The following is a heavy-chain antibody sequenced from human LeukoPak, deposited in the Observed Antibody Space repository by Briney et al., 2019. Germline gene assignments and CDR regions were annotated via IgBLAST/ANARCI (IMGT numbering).Heavy chain of an antibody. Sequence: GGSLRLSCASSGFIFTNYWMTWVRQAPGKGLEWVANIKKDGSEKYYVDSVKGRFIISRDDAKKSVYLQMNSLRAEDTAVYYCARAASYYDFWSGYYRAFDIWGQGTMVTVSS. V-gene: IGHV3-7*04. D-gene: IGHD3-3*01. CDR1: GFIFTNYW. CDR3: ARAASYYDFWSGYYRAFDI. CDR2: IKKDGSEK. J-gene: IGHJ3*02.